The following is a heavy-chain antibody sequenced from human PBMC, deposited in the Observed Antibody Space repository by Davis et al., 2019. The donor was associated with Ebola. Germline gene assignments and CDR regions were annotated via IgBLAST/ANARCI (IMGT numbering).Heavy chain of an antibody. CDR3: ARGWLRTGLDI. D-gene: IGHD5-24*01. Sequence: HSQTLSLTRAISGDSLSGQSGAWDWIRQSPSRVLEWLGRTYYTSKWYNHYASSVKSRTTINPDTSKNQFSLQLNSVTPEDTAVYYCARGWLRTGLDIWGQGTMVIVSS. V-gene: IGHV6-1*01. J-gene: IGHJ3*02. CDR2: TYYTSKWYN. CDR1: GDSLSGQSGA.